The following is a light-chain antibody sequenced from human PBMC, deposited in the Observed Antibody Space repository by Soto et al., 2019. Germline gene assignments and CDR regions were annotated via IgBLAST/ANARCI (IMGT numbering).Light chain of an antibody. J-gene: IGKJ1*01. Sequence: DIQMTQSPSSLSASVGDTVTITCRASQIIISYLNWYQQKPGKAPNLLIYGASSLQSGVPSRFSGSASWTGFTLTISSLQPEDFATYYCQQTYSAPWTFGQGTKVDVK. V-gene: IGKV1-39*01. CDR1: QIIISY. CDR3: QQTYSAPWT. CDR2: GAS.